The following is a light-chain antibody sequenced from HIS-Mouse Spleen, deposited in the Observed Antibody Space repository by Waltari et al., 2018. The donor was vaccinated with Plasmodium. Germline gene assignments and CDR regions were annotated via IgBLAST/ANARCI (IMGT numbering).Light chain of an antibody. J-gene: IGLJ3*02. CDR3: CSYAGSYTWV. CDR1: NSDVGGYHY. V-gene: IGLV2-11*01. Sequence: QSALTQPRSVSGSPGQSVTISCTGTNSDVGGYHYVPWYQQHPGKAPKLMIYDVSKRPSGVPDRFSGSKSGNTASLTISGLQAEDEADYYCCSYAGSYTWVFGGGTKLTVL. CDR2: DVS.